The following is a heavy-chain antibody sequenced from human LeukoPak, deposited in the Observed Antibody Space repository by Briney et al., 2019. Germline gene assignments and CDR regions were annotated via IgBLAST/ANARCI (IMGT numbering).Heavy chain of an antibody. Sequence: SETLSLTCTVSGGSISSYYWSWIRQPPGKGLEGIGYIYYSGSTNYNPSLKSRVTISVDTSKNQFSLRLSSVTAADTAVYYCARASIISIAAAIGSFDPWGQGTLVTVSS. D-gene: IGHD6-13*01. CDR2: IYYSGST. CDR3: ARASIISIAAAIGSFDP. V-gene: IGHV4-59*01. J-gene: IGHJ5*02. CDR1: GGSISSYY.